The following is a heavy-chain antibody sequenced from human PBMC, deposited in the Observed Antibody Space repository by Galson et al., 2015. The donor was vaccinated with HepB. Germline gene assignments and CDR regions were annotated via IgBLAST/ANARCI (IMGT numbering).Heavy chain of an antibody. D-gene: IGHD3-10*01. CDR1: GFTFNTFW. J-gene: IGHJ4*02. V-gene: IGHV3-7*01. CDR3: SIMVRRSPFDY. Sequence: SLRLSCAASGFTFNTFWMSLVRQTPGKGLEWVANIKEDGSETYYVDSVKGRFTISRDNAKNLLYLQMNSLRDEDTAIYYCSIMVRRSPFDYWGQGTLVSVSS. CDR2: IKEDGSET.